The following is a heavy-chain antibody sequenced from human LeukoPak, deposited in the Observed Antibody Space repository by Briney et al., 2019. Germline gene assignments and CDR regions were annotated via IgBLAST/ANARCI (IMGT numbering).Heavy chain of an antibody. J-gene: IGHJ2*01. CDR1: GGSFSGYY. CDR2: IDHSGST. D-gene: IGHD5-18*01. V-gene: IGHV4-34*01. CDR3: VRSGGYCYGSTCHIEYFDL. Sequence: RASETLSLTCAVYGGSFSGYYWSWIRQPPGKGLEWIWEIDHSGSTNYNPSLKSRVTMSLDTSKNQFSLKLSSVIAADTAVYYCVRSGGYCYGSTCHIEYFDLWGRGTLVSVSS.